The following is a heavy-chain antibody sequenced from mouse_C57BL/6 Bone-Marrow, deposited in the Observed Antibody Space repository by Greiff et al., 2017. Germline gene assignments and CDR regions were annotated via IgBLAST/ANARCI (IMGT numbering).Heavy chain of an antibody. D-gene: IGHD2-2*01. Sequence: VQLQESGAELARPGASVKLSCKASGYTFTSYGISWVKQRTGQGLEWIGEIYPRSGNTYYNEKFKGKATLTADKSSSTAYMELRSLTSEDSAVYFCAREGYYYAMDYWGQGSSVTVSS. J-gene: IGHJ4*01. CDR1: GYTFTSYG. CDR3: AREGYYYAMDY. CDR2: IYPRSGNT. V-gene: IGHV1-81*01.